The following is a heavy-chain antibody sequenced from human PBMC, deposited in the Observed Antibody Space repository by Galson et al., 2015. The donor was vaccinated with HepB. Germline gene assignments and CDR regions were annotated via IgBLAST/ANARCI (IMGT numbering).Heavy chain of an antibody. Sequence: SLRLSCAASGFTFSSYAMSWVRQAPGKGLEWVSAISGSGGSTYYADSVKGRFTISRDNSKNTLYLQMNSLRAEDTAVYYCAKDSPNYYGSGSYPDYWGQGTLVTVSS. CDR3: AKDSPNYYGSGSYPDY. CDR2: ISGSGGST. CDR1: GFTFSSYA. D-gene: IGHD3-10*01. V-gene: IGHV3-23*01. J-gene: IGHJ4*02.